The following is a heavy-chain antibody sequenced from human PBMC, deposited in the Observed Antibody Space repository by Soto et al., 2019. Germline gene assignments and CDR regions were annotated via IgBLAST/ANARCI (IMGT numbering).Heavy chain of an antibody. Sequence: SAALSLTCASSGDTVSNNSAAWNWIRQSPSGGLEWLGRTYYSSKWYDDFALSVKGRITISRDTSKNQFSLHLNSVTPDETAVDSFARGRLLVARRPQNSFHPSGQGTLVTVSS. CDR3: ARGRLLVARRPQNSFHP. J-gene: IGHJ5*02. CDR2: TYYSSKWYD. V-gene: IGHV6-1*01. D-gene: IGHD2-15*01. CDR1: GDTVSNNSAA.